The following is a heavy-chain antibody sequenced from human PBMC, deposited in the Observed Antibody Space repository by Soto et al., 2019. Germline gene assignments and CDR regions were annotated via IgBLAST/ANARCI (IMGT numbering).Heavy chain of an antibody. CDR1: GFTFSTYS. V-gene: IGHV3-21*01. D-gene: IGHD2-15*01. Sequence: GGSLRLSCAASGFTFSTYSMNWVRQAPGKGLEWVSSISSSSSYIYYADSVKGRFTISRDNAKNSLYLQMNSLRAEDTAVYYCARGELVVVGAHGDYWGQGTLVTVSS. CDR3: ARGELVVVGAHGDY. CDR2: ISSSSSYI. J-gene: IGHJ4*02.